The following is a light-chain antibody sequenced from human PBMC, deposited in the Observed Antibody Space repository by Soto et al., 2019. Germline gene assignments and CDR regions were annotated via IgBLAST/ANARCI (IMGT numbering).Light chain of an antibody. CDR2: ENN. CDR1: SSNVGNSY. J-gene: IGLJ2*01. Sequence: QSVLTQPLSVSAAPGQKVTISCSGSSSNVGNSYVSWYQQLPGTAPKLLIYENNKRPPGISDRFSGSKSGTSATLDITGLQTGDEADYYCGTWDSSLSAGLFGGGTKLTVL. CDR3: GTWDSSLSAGL. V-gene: IGLV1-51*02.